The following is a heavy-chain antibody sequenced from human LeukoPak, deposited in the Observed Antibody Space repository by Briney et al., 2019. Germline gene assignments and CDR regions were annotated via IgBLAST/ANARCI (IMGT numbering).Heavy chain of an antibody. Sequence: GGSLRLSCAASGFTFSSYSMNWVRQAPGKGLEWVSFISSSSSYIYYADSMKGRFTISRDNAKNSLYLQMNSLRAEDTAVYYCAREGYDQKTGIVFDYWGQGTLVTVSS. CDR2: ISSSSSYI. D-gene: IGHD5-12*01. J-gene: IGHJ4*02. CDR3: AREGYDQKTGIVFDY. V-gene: IGHV3-21*05. CDR1: GFTFSSYS.